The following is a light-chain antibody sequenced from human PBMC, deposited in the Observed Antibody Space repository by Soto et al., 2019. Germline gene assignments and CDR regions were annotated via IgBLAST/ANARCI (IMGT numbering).Light chain of an antibody. J-gene: IGKJ4*01. V-gene: IGKV1-39*01. CDR2: GAF. Sequence: DIQMTQSPSALSASVGDSVTITCRASQTISGYLSWFQQKPGQAPKLLIHGAFRLRSGVPSRFSGSGSGTDFTLTISSLQPDDFATYYCQQTFKSPLTFGGGTKLEIK. CDR1: QTISGY. CDR3: QQTFKSPLT.